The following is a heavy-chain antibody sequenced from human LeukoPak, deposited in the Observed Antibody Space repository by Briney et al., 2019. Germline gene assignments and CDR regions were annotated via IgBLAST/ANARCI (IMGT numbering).Heavy chain of an antibody. V-gene: IGHV1-18*01. CDR3: AKVIAAAGIYYFDY. CDR2: ISVYNGKV. CDR1: GYTFTAYG. D-gene: IGHD6-13*01. Sequence: VSVKVSCKASGYTFTAYGISWVRQAPGQGLEWMGWISVYNGKVNYAQKFQGRVTMTTDTSTSTAYMELRSLRSDDTAVYYCAKVIAAAGIYYFDYWGQGTLVTVFS. J-gene: IGHJ4*02.